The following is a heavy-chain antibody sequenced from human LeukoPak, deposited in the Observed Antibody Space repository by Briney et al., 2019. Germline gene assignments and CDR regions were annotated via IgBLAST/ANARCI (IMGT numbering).Heavy chain of an antibody. CDR3: ARTWGSSAWFDP. J-gene: IGHJ5*02. CDR1: GGTFSSYA. Sequence: ASVKVSRKASGGTFSSYAISWVRQAPGQGLGWMGGIIPIFGTANYTQKFQGRVTITTDESTSTAYMELSSLRSEDTVVYYCARTWGSSAWFDPWGQGTLVTVSS. D-gene: IGHD6-6*01. V-gene: IGHV1-69*05. CDR2: IIPIFGTA.